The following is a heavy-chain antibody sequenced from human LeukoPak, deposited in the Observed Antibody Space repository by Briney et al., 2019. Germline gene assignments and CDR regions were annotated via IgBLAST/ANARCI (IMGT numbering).Heavy chain of an antibody. Sequence: SETLSLTCTVSGGSISSSSYYWGWIRQPPGKGLEWIGSIYYSGSTYYNPSLKSRVTISVDTSKNQFSLRLSSVTAADTAVYYCASHSSSSLDWFDPWGQGTLVTVSS. D-gene: IGHD6-6*01. J-gene: IGHJ5*02. CDR3: ASHSSSSLDWFDP. CDR1: GGSISSSSYY. CDR2: IYYSGST. V-gene: IGHV4-39*01.